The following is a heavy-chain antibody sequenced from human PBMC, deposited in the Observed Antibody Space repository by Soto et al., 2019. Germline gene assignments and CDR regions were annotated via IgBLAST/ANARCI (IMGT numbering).Heavy chain of an antibody. CDR3: ARLEVTSADSFDV. V-gene: IGHV4-34*01. J-gene: IGHJ3*01. Sequence: QVQLQQWGAGLLKPSETLSLTCAVYGDSFSGPYWTWIRQTPGKGLEWIGEINHSGSTDYHPSLKSRVTISVDTSKNQFSRNLSSVSAADTAVYFCARLEVTSADSFDVWGPGTMVTVSS. CDR1: GDSFSGPY. CDR2: INHSGST. D-gene: IGHD2-21*02.